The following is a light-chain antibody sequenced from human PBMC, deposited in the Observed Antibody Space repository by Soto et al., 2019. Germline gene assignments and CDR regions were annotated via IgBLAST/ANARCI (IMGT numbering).Light chain of an antibody. CDR1: QSISNF. CDR2: AAS. CDR3: QQSYSTPPVT. Sequence: DIQMTQSPSSLSASVGDRVTITCRASQSISNFLNWYQQRPGKAPNLLIHAASTLQSGVPSRFSGSGSGTDFTLTISSLQPEDLATYYCQQSYSTPPVTFGQGTRLDIK. V-gene: IGKV1-39*01. J-gene: IGKJ5*01.